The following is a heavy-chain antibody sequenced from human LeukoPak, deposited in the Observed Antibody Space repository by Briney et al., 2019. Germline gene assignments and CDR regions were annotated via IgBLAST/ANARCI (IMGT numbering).Heavy chain of an antibody. D-gene: IGHD3-10*01. J-gene: IGHJ3*02. CDR1: GFTFSSYD. Sequence: QPGGSLRLSFAASGFTFSSYDMHWVRQGTGKGLEWVSAIGTAGDTYYPGSVKGRFTTSRENAKNSLYLQMNSLRVGDTAVYYCARGRGWGTFDIWGQGTMVTVSS. CDR3: ARGRGWGTFDI. CDR2: IGTAGDT. V-gene: IGHV3-13*04.